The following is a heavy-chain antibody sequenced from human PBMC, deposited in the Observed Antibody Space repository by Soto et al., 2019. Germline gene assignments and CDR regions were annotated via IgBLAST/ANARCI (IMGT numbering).Heavy chain of an antibody. CDR3: ARRARYCSGGSCYAHYYGMDV. J-gene: IGHJ6*02. Sequence: GESRKISCKGSGYSFTSYWIGWVRQMPGKGLEWMGIIYPGDSDTRYSPSFQGQVTISADKSISTAYLQWSSLKASDTAMYYCARRARYCSGGSCYAHYYGMDVWGQGTTVTVSS. V-gene: IGHV5-51*01. CDR1: GYSFTSYW. CDR2: IYPGDSDT. D-gene: IGHD2-15*01.